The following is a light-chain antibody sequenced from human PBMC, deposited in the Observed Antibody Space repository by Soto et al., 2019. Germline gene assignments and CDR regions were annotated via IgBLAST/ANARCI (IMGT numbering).Light chain of an antibody. J-gene: IGKJ1*01. CDR2: WAS. V-gene: IGKV4-1*01. CDR3: MQALQAPLT. CDR1: QSILYSSNNKIC. Sequence: DIVMTQSPDSLAVSLGERATINCKSSQSILYSSNNKICLAWYQQKPGQPPKVLIYWASTRESGVPDRFSGSGSGTDFALKISRVEAEDVGLYYCMQALQAPLTFGQGTKVEIK.